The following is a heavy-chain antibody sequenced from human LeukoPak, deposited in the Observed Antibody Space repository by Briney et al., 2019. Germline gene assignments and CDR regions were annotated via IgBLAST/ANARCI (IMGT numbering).Heavy chain of an antibody. Sequence: GASVKVSCKASGYTFTSYYMHWVRQAPGQGLEWMGTINPSGGSTSYAQKFQGRVTMTRDTSTSTVYMELSSLRSEDTAVYYCARDPNPGIAAAATFDYWGQGTLVTVSS. J-gene: IGHJ4*02. D-gene: IGHD6-13*01. CDR2: INPSGGST. V-gene: IGHV1-46*01. CDR1: GYTFTSYY. CDR3: ARDPNPGIAAAATFDY.